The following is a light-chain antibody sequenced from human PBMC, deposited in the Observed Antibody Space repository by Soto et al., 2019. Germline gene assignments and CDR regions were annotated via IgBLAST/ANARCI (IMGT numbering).Light chain of an antibody. CDR3: QKYNSAPYT. CDR2: AAS. Sequence: DIQMTQSPSSLSASVGDRVTITCRASQGISNYLAWYQQKPGKVPKLLIYAASTLQAAVPSRFSGSRSGTDFTLTISSLQPEDVATYYCQKYNSAPYTFGQGTNLEIK. V-gene: IGKV1-27*01. J-gene: IGKJ2*01. CDR1: QGISNY.